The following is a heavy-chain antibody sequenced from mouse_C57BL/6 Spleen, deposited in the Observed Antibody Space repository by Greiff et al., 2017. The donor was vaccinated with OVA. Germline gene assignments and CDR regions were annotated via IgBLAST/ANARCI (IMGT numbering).Heavy chain of an antibody. Sequence: VQLQQPGAELVKPGASVKLSCKASGYTFTSYWMQWVKQRPGQGLEWIGEIDPSDSYTNYNQKFKGKATLTVDTSSSTAYMQLSSLTSEDSAVYYCARTGSNYSYFDYWGQGTTLTVSS. J-gene: IGHJ2*01. CDR1: GYTFTSYW. CDR2: IDPSDSYT. D-gene: IGHD2-5*01. V-gene: IGHV1-50*01. CDR3: ARTGSNYSYFDY.